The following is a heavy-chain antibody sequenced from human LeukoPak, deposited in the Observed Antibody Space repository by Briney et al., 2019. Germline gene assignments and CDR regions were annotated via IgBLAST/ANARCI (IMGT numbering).Heavy chain of an antibody. D-gene: IGHD3-10*01. CDR1: GYTFTGYY. V-gene: IGHV1-2*02. J-gene: IGHJ4*02. Sequence: ASVKVSCKASGYTFTGYYMHWVRQAPGQGLEWMGWINPNSGGTNYAQKSQGRVTMTRDTSISTAYMELSRLRSDDTAVYYCARVRDLWFGDFDYWGQGTLVTVSS. CDR2: INPNSGGT. CDR3: ARVRDLWFGDFDY.